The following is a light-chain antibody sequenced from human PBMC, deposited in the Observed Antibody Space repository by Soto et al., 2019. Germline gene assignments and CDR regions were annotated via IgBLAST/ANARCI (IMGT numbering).Light chain of an antibody. CDR2: GAS. CDR1: QSVTGSY. J-gene: IGKJ5*01. CDR3: QQRARWVT. V-gene: IGKV3D-20*02. Sequence: EIVLTQSPGTLSLSPGERATLSCRASQSVTGSYLAWYQQKPGQAPSLLMHGASRRTTGIPASFSGSGSETEFTLTISSLEPEDSAVYFCQQRARWVTXGQGTRLEI.